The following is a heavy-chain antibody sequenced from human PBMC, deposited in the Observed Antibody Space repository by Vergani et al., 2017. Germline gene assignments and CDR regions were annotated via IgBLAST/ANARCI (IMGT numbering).Heavy chain of an antibody. V-gene: IGHV3-48*04. J-gene: IGHJ5*02. CDR2: ISSSSSTI. D-gene: IGHD6-6*01. CDR3: AREPAGFSSSAKGWFDP. Sequence: EVQLVESGGGLVQPGGSLRLSCAASGVTFSSYSMNWVRQAPGKGLEWVSYISSSSSTIYYADSVKGRFTISRDNAKNSLYLQMNSLRAEDTAVYYCAREPAGFSSSAKGWFDPWGQGTLVTVSS. CDR1: GVTFSSYS.